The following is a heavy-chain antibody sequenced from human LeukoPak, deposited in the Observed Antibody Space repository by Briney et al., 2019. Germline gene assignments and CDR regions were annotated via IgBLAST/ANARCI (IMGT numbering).Heavy chain of an antibody. D-gene: IGHD3-10*01. Sequence: ASVKVSCKASGYTFTGYYIHWVRQAPGQGLEWMGWIDPNSGGTNYAQKFQGRVTMTRNTSISTAYMELSSLRSEDTAVYYCARWSFGRDAFDIWGQGTMVTVSS. CDR3: ARWSFGRDAFDI. CDR2: IDPNSGGT. J-gene: IGHJ3*02. V-gene: IGHV1-2*02. CDR1: GYTFTGYY.